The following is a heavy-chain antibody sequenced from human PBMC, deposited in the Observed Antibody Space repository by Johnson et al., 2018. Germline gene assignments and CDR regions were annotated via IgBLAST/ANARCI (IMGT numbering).Heavy chain of an antibody. V-gene: IGHV3-30*18. J-gene: IGHJ6*03. D-gene: IGHD5-12*01. CDR2: ISYDGSNK. Sequence: VRQAPGKGLEWVAVISYDGSNKYYADSVKGRFTISRDNSKNTLYLQMNSLRAEDTAVYYCAKNSWQPPVTYYYYMDVWGKGTTVTVSS. CDR3: AKNSWQPPVTYYYYMDV.